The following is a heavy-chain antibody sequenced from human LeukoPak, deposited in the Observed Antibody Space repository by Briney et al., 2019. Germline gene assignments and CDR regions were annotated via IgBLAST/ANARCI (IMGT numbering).Heavy chain of an antibody. Sequence: GGSLRLSCAVSGFTFSSYWMHWVRQAPGKGLVWVSRIDRDGSRINYADSVKGRFTISRDNGKNTLFLQMNSLRAEDAAVYYCASALYSSGWYGFTDWGQGTLVTVSS. CDR3: ASALYSSGWYGFTD. J-gene: IGHJ4*02. D-gene: IGHD6-19*01. V-gene: IGHV3-74*01. CDR2: IDRDGSRI. CDR1: GFTFSSYW.